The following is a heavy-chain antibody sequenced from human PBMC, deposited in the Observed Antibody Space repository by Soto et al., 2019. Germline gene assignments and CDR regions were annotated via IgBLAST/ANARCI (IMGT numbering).Heavy chain of an antibody. Sequence: SETLSLTCTVSGGSISSYYWSWIRQPPGKGLEWIGYIYYSGSTNYNPSLKSRVTMSVDTSKNHFSLKLSSVTAADTAVYYCARQGDTYYFDYWGQGTLVTVSS. CDR1: GGSISSYY. CDR3: ARQGDTYYFDY. CDR2: IYYSGST. J-gene: IGHJ4*02. V-gene: IGHV4-59*08. D-gene: IGHD5-18*01.